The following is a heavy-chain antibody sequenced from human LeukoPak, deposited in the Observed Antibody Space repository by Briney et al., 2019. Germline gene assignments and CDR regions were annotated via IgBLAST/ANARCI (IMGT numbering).Heavy chain of an antibody. D-gene: IGHD3-16*01. CDR1: GFTFSSYS. CDR2: ISSSSSYI. Sequence: PGGSLRLSCAASGFTFSSYSMNWGRQAPGKGLEWVSSISSSSSYIYYADSVKGRFTISRDNAKNSLYMQMNSLRAEDTAVYYCARVEGVTGLEEYFDLWGRGTLVTVSS. J-gene: IGHJ2*01. V-gene: IGHV3-21*01. CDR3: ARVEGVTGLEEYFDL.